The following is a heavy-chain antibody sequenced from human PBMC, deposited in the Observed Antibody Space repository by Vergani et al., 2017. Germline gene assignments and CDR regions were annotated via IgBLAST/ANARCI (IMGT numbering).Heavy chain of an antibody. V-gene: IGHV3-23*01. CDR1: GFTFSSYA. Sequence: EVQLLESGGGLVQPGGSLRLSCAASGFTFSSYAMSWVRQAPGKGLEWVSAISGSGGSTYYADSVKGRFTISRDNSKNTLYLQMNSLRAEDTAVYYCARLTSELNWYFDLWGRGTLVTVSS. CDR3: ARLTSELNWYFDL. CDR2: ISGSGGST. D-gene: IGHD1-20*01. J-gene: IGHJ2*01.